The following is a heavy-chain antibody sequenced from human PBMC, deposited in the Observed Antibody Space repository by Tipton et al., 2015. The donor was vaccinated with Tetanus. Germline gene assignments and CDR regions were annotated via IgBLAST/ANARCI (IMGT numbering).Heavy chain of an antibody. CDR3: ARSNILRFLDC. Sequence: TLSLTCSVSGGSINPYYWSWIRQPPGKGLEWIGETSDSGYTNYNPSLKSRVTISVDKSKDQFSLKLDSVTAADTAVYFCARSNILRFLDCWGQGTLVTVSS. D-gene: IGHD3-3*01. J-gene: IGHJ4*02. V-gene: IGHV4-59*12. CDR1: GGSINPYY. CDR2: TSDSGYT.